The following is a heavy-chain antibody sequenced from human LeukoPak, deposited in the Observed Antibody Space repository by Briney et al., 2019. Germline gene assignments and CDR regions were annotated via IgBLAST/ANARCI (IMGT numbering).Heavy chain of an antibody. D-gene: IGHD2-15*01. J-gene: IGHJ4*02. CDR3: ARAGQGYCSGGSCYGDFDY. CDR2: INHSGST. Sequence: SETLSLTCAVYGGSFSGYYWSWIRQPPGKGLEWIGEINHSGSTNYNPSLKSRVTISVDTSKNKFSLKLSSVTAADTAVYYCARAGQGYCSGGSCYGDFDYWGQGTLVTVSS. CDR1: GGSFSGYY. V-gene: IGHV4-34*01.